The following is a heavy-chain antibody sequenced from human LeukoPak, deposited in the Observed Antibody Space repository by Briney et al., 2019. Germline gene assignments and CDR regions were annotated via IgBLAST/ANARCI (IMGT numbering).Heavy chain of an antibody. Sequence: SQTLSLTCNVSGVSVSDGRYYWTWIREHPGKGLEWIGYKYYSGSAKYNPSLKSRLTISIDTSKNQFSLQLSSVTAADTATYYCATPYCSSISCLDVFNMWGQGTRVTVSS. CDR2: KYYSGSA. J-gene: IGHJ3*02. CDR3: ATPYCSSISCLDVFNM. V-gene: IGHV4-31*03. D-gene: IGHD2-2*01. CDR1: GVSVSDGRYY.